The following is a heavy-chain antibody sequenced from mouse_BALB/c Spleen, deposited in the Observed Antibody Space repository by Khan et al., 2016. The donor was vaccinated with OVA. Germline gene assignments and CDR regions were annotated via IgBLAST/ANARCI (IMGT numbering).Heavy chain of an antibody. V-gene: IGHV1-4*01. CDR3: ARRTTGYTRDS. J-gene: IGHJ4*01. Sequence: QIQLVQSGAELARPGASMRMSCKASGYTFTSNTMHWIKQRPGQGLEWIGYINPRSGYTNYNQNFKDKATLTADKSSSTAYMQLSSLTSEDSAVYYCARRTTGYTRDSWGQGTSVTVSS. CDR1: GYTFTSNT. CDR2: INPRSGYT. D-gene: IGHD2-14*01.